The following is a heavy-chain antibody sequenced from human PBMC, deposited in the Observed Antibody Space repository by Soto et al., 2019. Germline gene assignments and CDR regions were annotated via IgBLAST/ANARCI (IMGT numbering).Heavy chain of an antibody. CDR1: GFTFSDYA. Sequence: VQLVESGGGVVQPGRSLRLSCAASGFTFSDYAMQWVRQAPGKGLEWVAVVSHDGRNTHYADSVRGRFTISRDSAKNTVSLEMTSLRAEDTAVYYCAKGGRQWLVTSDFNYWGQGALVTVSS. D-gene: IGHD6-19*01. CDR2: VSHDGRNT. J-gene: IGHJ4*02. V-gene: IGHV3-30*18. CDR3: AKGGRQWLVTSDFNY.